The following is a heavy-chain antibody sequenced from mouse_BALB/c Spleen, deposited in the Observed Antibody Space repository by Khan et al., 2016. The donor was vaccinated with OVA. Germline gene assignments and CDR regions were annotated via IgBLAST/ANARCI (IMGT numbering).Heavy chain of an antibody. Sequence: EVQLQESGPGLVKPSQSLSLTCTVTGYSITSDYAWNWIRQFPGNKLEWMGYISYSGRTSYNPSLKSRISITRDTSKNQFSLQLNSVTTEDTATYYCARDYDYHYYAMDYWGQGTSVTVSS. D-gene: IGHD2-4*01. V-gene: IGHV3-2*02. CDR1: GYSITSDYA. CDR2: ISYSGRT. CDR3: ARDYDYHYYAMDY. J-gene: IGHJ4*01.